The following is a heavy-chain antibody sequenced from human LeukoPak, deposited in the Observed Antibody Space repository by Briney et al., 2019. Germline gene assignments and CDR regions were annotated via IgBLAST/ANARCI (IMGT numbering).Heavy chain of an antibody. V-gene: IGHV3-21*01. CDR1: GFTFSSYS. CDR2: ISSSSSYI. Sequence: GGSLRLSCAASGFTFSSYSMNWVRQAPGKGLEWVSSISSSSSYIYYADSVKGRFTISRDNAKNSLYLQMNSLRAEDTAVYYCARDRTTKTVNWFDPWGQGTLVTVSS. CDR3: ARDRTTKTVNWFDP. J-gene: IGHJ5*02. D-gene: IGHD1-1*01.